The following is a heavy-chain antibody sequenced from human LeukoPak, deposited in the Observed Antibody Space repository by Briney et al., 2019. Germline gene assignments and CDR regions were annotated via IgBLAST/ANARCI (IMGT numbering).Heavy chain of an antibody. V-gene: IGHV1-69*01. Sequence: SVKVSCKASGGTFSSYAISWVRQAPGQGLEWMGGIIPIFGTANYAQKFQGRVTITADESTSTAYMELSSLRSEDTAVYYCARQTAVAGRYNWFDPWGQGTLVTVSS. CDR1: GGTFSSYA. J-gene: IGHJ5*02. CDR2: IIPIFGTA. D-gene: IGHD6-19*01. CDR3: ARQTAVAGRYNWFDP.